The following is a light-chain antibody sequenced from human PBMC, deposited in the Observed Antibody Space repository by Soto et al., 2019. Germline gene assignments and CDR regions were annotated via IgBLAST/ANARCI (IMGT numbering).Light chain of an antibody. CDR1: QSISSW. J-gene: IGKJ1*01. CDR3: QQHNSYPET. Sequence: DIQMTQSPSTLSASVGDRVTITCRASQSISSWLAWYQQKPGKAPKLLIYDASSLESGVPSRFSGSGSGTEFTLTISSLQPDDFATYYCQQHNSYPETFGQGTKVDIK. V-gene: IGKV1-5*01. CDR2: DAS.